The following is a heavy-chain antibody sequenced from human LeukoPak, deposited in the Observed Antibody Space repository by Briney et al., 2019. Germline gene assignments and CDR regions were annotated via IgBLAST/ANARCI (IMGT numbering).Heavy chain of an antibody. Sequence: GGSLRLSCAASGFSFSSYAMPWVRQAPGKGLEGVSSITGSAGGAHHADSVQGRFTISRDNSKNTLYLQMNSLRAEDTAVYYCAKSWRYYDSSGYYGFDIWGQGTMVTVSS. J-gene: IGHJ3*02. V-gene: IGHV3-23*01. CDR2: ITGSAGGA. CDR1: GFSFSSYA. CDR3: AKSWRYYDSSGYYGFDI. D-gene: IGHD3-22*01.